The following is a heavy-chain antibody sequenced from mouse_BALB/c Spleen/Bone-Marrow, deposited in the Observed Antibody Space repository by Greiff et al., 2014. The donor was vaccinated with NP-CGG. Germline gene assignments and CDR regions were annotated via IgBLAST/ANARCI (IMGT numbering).Heavy chain of an antibody. J-gene: IGHJ2*01. Sequence: QSVESGGGFVQPGGSRKLSCAASGFTFSSFGMHWVRQAPEKGLEWVAYISSGSSTIYYGDTVMGRFTISRDNPKNTLFLQMTSLRSEDTATYYCVRSGSSSGYFDYWGQGTTLTVSS. V-gene: IGHV5-17*02. D-gene: IGHD1-1*01. CDR1: GFTFSSFG. CDR3: VRSGSSSGYFDY. CDR2: ISSGSSTI.